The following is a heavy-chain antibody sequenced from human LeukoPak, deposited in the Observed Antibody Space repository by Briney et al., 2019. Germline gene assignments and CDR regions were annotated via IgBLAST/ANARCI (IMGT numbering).Heavy chain of an antibody. J-gene: IGHJ4*02. CDR1: GFTFTNAW. CDR3: TTAARTTGDFDY. D-gene: IGHD1-1*01. V-gene: IGHV3-15*01. CDR2: IKGKIDGGTT. Sequence: GGSLRLSCAASGFTFTNAWMSWVRQAPGKGLEWVGRIKGKIDGGTTDYAAPVKGRFTISRDDSKNTLYLQMNSLKTEDTAVYYCTTAARTTGDFDYWGQGTLVTVSS.